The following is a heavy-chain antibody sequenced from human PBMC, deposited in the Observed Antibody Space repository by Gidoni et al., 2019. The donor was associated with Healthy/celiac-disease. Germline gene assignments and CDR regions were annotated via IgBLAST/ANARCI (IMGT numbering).Heavy chain of an antibody. J-gene: IGHJ3*02. V-gene: IGHV3-15*01. CDR3: TTDLMVQVQSAFDI. D-gene: IGHD3-10*01. CDR1: GFTFSNAW. CDR2: IKSKTDGGTT. Sequence: EVQLVESGGGLVKPGGSLRLSCAASGFTFSNAWMSWVRQAPGKGLEWVGRIKSKTDGGTTDYAAPVKGRFTISRDDSKNTLYLQMNSLKTEDTAVYYCTTDLMVQVQSAFDIWGQGTMVTVSS.